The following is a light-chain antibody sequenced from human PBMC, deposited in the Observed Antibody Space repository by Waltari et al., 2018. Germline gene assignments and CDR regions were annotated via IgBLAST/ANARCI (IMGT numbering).Light chain of an antibody. CDR3: QQHDNSPFT. J-gene: IGKJ3*01. CDR2: RAS. Sequence: DIQMTQSPSSLSASVGDRVTNTCRASQGISNWLAWYQQKPGKAPKLLIYRASNLETGVPSRFSGSGSGTDFTLTISSLQPEDIATYYCQQHDNSPFTFGPGTKLDIK. V-gene: IGKV1-33*01. CDR1: QGISNW.